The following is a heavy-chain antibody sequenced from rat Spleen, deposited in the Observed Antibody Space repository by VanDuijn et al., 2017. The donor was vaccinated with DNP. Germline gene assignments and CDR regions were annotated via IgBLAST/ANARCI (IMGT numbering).Heavy chain of an antibody. CDR3: ATETTVADY. Sequence: EVQLVESGGGLVQPGRSLKLSCAASGFTFSNYGMHWIRQAPTKGLEWVASISPSGGSTYYRDSVKGRFTISRDNEKSTLYLQMDSLRSEDTDTYYCATETTVADYWGQGVMVTVSS. CDR1: GFTFSNYG. V-gene: IGHV5-19*01. CDR2: ISPSGGST. J-gene: IGHJ2*01. D-gene: IGHD1-11*01.